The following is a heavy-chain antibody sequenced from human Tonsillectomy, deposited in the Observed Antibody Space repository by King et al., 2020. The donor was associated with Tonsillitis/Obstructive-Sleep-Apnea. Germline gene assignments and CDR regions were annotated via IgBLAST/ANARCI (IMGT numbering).Heavy chain of an antibody. CDR3: ARGPYGYYYDSSGPLDH. J-gene: IGHJ4*02. CDR1: GFTFSDYY. Sequence: QVQLVESGGGLVKPGGSLRLSCAASGFTFSDYYMTWIRQAPGKGLECVSYISSSGSLTKYADSVKGRFTVSRDNARNSLYLQMNSLRAEDTAVYYCARGPYGYYYDSSGPLDHWGQGTLVTVSS. D-gene: IGHD3-22*01. V-gene: IGHV3-11*06. CDR2: ISSSGSLT.